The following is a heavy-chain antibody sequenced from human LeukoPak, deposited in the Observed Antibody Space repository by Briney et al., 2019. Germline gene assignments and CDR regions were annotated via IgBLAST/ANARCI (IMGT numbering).Heavy chain of an antibody. V-gene: IGHV4-39*01. CDR1: GDSMSSSSYY. CDR3: ARHRRYSSGWFDYFDY. D-gene: IGHD6-19*01. J-gene: IGHJ4*02. Sequence: PSETLSLTCTVSGDSMSSSSYYWVWIRQPPGKGLEWIGSIYYRGSTYNNSSLESRLTISVDTSKNQFSLKLSSVTAADTAVYYCARHRRYSSGWFDYFDYWGQGTLVTVSS. CDR2: IYYRGST.